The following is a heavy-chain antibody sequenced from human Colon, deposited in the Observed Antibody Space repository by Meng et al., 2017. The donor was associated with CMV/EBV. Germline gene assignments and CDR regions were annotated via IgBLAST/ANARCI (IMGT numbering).Heavy chain of an antibody. CDR2: IYRGGST. CDR1: GDFISSSRFY. V-gene: IGHV4-39*07. D-gene: IGHD6-13*01. CDR3: ARDLGRGSSWYGGMDV. Sequence: SETLSLTCAVSGDFISSSRFYWGWIRQPPGKGLEWIANIYRGGSTYYNPSLKSRVTISVDTSKNQFSLKLSSVTAADTAVYYCARDLGRGSSWYGGMDVWGQGTTVTVSS. J-gene: IGHJ6*02.